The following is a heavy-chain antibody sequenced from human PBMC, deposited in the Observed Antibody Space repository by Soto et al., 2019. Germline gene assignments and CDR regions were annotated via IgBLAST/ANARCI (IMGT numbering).Heavy chain of an antibody. V-gene: IGHV1-69*13. D-gene: IGHD2-15*01. CDR1: GGTFSSYA. CDR2: IIPIFGTA. Sequence: ASVKVSCKASGGTFSSYAISWVRQAPGQGLEWMGGIIPIFGTANYAQKFQGRVTITADESTSTAYMELNSLRAEDMALYYCAKAPCSGGSCHMEYWGQGTLVTVSS. CDR3: AKAPCSGGSCHMEY. J-gene: IGHJ4*02.